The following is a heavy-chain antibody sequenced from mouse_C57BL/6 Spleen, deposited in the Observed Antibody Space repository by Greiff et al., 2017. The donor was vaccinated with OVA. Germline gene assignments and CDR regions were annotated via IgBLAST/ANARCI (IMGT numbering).Heavy chain of an antibody. CDR2: ISDGGSYT. Sequence: EVQLVESGGGLVKPGGSLKLSCAASGFTFSSYAMSWVRQTPEKRLEWVATISDGGSYTYYPDNVKGRFTISRDNAKNNLYLQMSHLKSADTAMYYCARESTLWYFDVWGTGTTVTVSS. V-gene: IGHV5-4*01. D-gene: IGHD5-1*01. J-gene: IGHJ1*03. CDR1: GFTFSSYA. CDR3: ARESTLWYFDV.